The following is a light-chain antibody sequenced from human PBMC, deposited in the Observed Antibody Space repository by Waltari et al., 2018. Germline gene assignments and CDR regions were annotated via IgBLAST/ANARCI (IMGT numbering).Light chain of an antibody. CDR2: QDT. CDR1: KLEKKY. V-gene: IGLV3-1*01. J-gene: IGLJ1*01. CDR3: QAWDSSAGV. Sequence: SYELTQPPSVSVSPGQTASITCSGDKLEKKYVCWYQQKPGQSPVVGIYQDTRRPSGIPERFSGTNSGTTATLTSSGTQTTDEADYYCQAWDSSAGVFGTGTKVTVL.